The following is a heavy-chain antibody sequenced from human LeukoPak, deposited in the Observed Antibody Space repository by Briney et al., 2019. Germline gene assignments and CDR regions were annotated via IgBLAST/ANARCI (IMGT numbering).Heavy chain of an antibody. CDR2: IYHSGST. D-gene: IGHD3-22*01. J-gene: IGHJ4*02. Sequence: KPSETLSLTCAVSGYSISSGYYWGWIRQPPGKGLEWIGSIYHSGSTYYNPSLKSRVTISVDTSKNQFSLKLSSVTAADTAVYYCARDLRTSYYDSSGYSYFDYWGQRTLVTVSS. CDR3: ARDLRTSYYDSSGYSYFDY. V-gene: IGHV4-38-2*02. CDR1: GYSISSGYY.